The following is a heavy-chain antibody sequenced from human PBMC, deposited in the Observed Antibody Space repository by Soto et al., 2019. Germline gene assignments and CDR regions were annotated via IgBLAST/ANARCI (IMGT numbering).Heavy chain of an antibody. CDR3: AREGIVGASYFHY. D-gene: IGHD1-26*01. V-gene: IGHV4-4*02. J-gene: IGHJ4*02. CDR1: GGSISSSNW. CDR2: IYHSGST. Sequence: SETLSLTCAVSGGSISSSNWWSWVRQPPGKGLEWIGEIYHSGSTNYNPSLKSRVTISVDKSKNQFSLKLSSVTAADTAVYYCAREGIVGASYFHYWGQGTLVTVSS.